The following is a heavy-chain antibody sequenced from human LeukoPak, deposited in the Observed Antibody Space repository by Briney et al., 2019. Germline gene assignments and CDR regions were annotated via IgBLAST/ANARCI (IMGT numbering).Heavy chain of an antibody. D-gene: IGHD6-6*01. V-gene: IGHV3-21*01. J-gene: IGHJ4*02. CDR1: GFTFSSYS. CDR2: ISSSSSYI. Sequence: GGSLRLSCAASGFTFSSYSMNWVRQAPGKGLEWFSSISSSSSYIYYADSVKGRFTISRDNAKNALYLQMNSLRAEDTAVYYCAKDEEVAAPFLFDYWGQGTLVTVSS. CDR3: AKDEEVAAPFLFDY.